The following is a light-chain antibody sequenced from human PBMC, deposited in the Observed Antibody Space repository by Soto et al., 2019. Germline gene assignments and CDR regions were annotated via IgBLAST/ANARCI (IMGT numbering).Light chain of an antibody. CDR2: GAS. CDR1: QSVSSR. J-gene: IGKJ1*01. Sequence: VLTQSPGTLSLSPGERATLSCRASQSVSSRLAWYQQKPGQAPRLLIYGASNRATGIPDRFSGSGSGTDFTLTISRLEPEDFAVYYCQQYGSSGTFGQGTKVDI. CDR3: QQYGSSGT. V-gene: IGKV3-20*01.